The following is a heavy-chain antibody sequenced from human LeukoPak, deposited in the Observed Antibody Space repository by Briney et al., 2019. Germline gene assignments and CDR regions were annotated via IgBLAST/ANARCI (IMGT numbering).Heavy chain of an antibody. CDR2: ISGSGGST. V-gene: IGHV3-23*01. D-gene: IGHD2-2*02. CDR3: AKDFRYCSSTTCYSFDY. Sequence: PGGSLRLSCAASGFTFSSYAMSWVRQAPGKGLEWVSAISGSGGSTYYADSVKGRFTISRDNSKNTLYLQMNSLRAEDTAVYYCAKDFRYCSSTTCYSFDYWGQGTLVTVSS. J-gene: IGHJ4*02. CDR1: GFTFSSYA.